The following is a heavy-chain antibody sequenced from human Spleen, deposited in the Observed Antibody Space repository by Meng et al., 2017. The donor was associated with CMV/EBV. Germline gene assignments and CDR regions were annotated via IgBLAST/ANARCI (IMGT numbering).Heavy chain of an antibody. Sequence: LSGAASGFTFSSYAMRWVRQAPGKGLEWVSAISGSGGSTYYADSVKGRFTISRDNSKNTLYLQMNSLRAEDTAVYYCAANSGWYSDYWGQGTLVTVSS. J-gene: IGHJ4*02. CDR2: ISGSGGST. CDR1: GFTFSSYA. D-gene: IGHD6-19*01. CDR3: AANSGWYSDY. V-gene: IGHV3-23*01.